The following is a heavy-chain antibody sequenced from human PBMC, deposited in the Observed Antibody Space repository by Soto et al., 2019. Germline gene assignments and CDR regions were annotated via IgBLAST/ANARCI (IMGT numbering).Heavy chain of an antibody. CDR3: ARGGYPTLDY. J-gene: IGHJ4*02. CDR2: MNPNSGTT. V-gene: IGHV1-8*01. Sequence: QVQLVQSGAEVKKPGASVKVSCKAAGYTFTSCDSNWVRQAAGQGLDGMGWMNPNSGTTGYAQKCHGRGTITSNTTISTAYLELSSLRPEDTAVDYCARGGYPTLDYWGQGTLVTVSS. CDR1: GYTFTSCD. D-gene: IGHD6-13*01.